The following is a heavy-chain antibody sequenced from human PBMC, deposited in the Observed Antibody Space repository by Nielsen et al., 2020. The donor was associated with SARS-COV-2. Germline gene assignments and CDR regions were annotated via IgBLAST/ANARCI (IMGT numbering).Heavy chain of an antibody. CDR2: FYPGDSRS. V-gene: IGHV5-51*01. J-gene: IGHJ4*02. CDR3: ATWDHSHWHDY. D-gene: IGHD1-1*01. CDR1: GFSFSNHW. Sequence: GESLKISCQGSGFSFSNHWVGWVRQMPGKGLEWVGNFYPGDSRSTYSPSFQGQVTISADMSKNTGYLQWGSLRASDSGIYYCATWDHSHWHDYWGQGTLVTVSS.